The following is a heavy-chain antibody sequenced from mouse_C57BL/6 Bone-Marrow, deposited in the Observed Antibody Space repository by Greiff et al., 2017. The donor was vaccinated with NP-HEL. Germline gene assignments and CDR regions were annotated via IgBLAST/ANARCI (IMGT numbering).Heavy chain of an antibody. D-gene: IGHD1-1*01. Sequence: VQLQQSGPELVKPGASVKISCKASGYSFTGYYMNWVKQSPEKSLEWIGEINPSTGGTTYNQKFKAKATLTVDKSSSTAYMQLKSLTSEDSAVYYCARSVNYGSSYGYAMDYWGQGTSVTVSS. V-gene: IGHV1-42*01. CDR3: ARSVNYGSSYGYAMDY. CDR1: GYSFTGYY. J-gene: IGHJ4*01. CDR2: INPSTGGT.